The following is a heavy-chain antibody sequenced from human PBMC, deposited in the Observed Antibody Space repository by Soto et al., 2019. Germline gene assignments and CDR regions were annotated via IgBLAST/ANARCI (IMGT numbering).Heavy chain of an antibody. Sequence: GGSLRLSCAASGFTFSSYAMSWVRQAPGKGLEWVSAISGSGGSTYYADSVKGRFTISRDNAKNSLYLQMNSLRAEDTAMYYCARQVPGIAAAGVGWFDPWGQGTLVTVSS. V-gene: IGHV3-23*01. J-gene: IGHJ5*02. CDR2: ISGSGGST. D-gene: IGHD6-13*01. CDR3: ARQVPGIAAAGVGWFDP. CDR1: GFTFSSYA.